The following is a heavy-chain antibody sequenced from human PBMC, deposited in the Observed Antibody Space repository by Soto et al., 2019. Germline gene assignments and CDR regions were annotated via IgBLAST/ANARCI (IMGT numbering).Heavy chain of an antibody. V-gene: IGHV3-74*01. CDR2: INSDGSST. CDR1: GFTFSSYW. CDR3: ARAAKAPNYDILTGYYPDNWFDP. J-gene: IGHJ5*02. Sequence: GGSLRLSCAASGFTFSSYWMHWVRQAPGKGLVWVSRINSDGSSTSYADSVKGRFTISRDNAKNTLYLQMNSLRAEDTAVYYCARAAKAPNYDILTGYYPDNWFDPWGQGTLVTVSS. D-gene: IGHD3-9*01.